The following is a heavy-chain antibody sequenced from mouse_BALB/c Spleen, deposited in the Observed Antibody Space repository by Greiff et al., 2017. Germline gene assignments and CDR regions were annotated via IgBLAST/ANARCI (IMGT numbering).Heavy chain of an antibody. CDR1: GFTFSSYT. D-gene: IGHD1-1*01. V-gene: IGHV5-12-2*01. CDR3: ARGSSPFDY. CDR2: ISNGGGST. J-gene: IGHJ2*01. Sequence: EVKLVESGGGLVQPGGSLKLSCAASGFTFSSYTMSWVRQTPEKRLEWVAYISNGGGSTYYPDTVKGRFPISRDNAKNTLYLQMSSVKSEDTAMYYCARGSSPFDYWGQGTTLTVSP.